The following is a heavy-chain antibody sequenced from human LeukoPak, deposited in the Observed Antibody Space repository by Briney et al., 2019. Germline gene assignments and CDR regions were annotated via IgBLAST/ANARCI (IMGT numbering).Heavy chain of an antibody. CDR1: GFTFSSCA. Sequence: GGSLRLSCAASGFTFSSCAMSWVHLAPGKGLEWVSAISGSGGSTYYADSVKGRFTISRDNSKNTLYLQMNSLRADDTAVYYCAKDLRHGSIFGVVTKYYYGMDVWGQGTTVTVTS. CDR2: ISGSGGST. J-gene: IGHJ6*02. V-gene: IGHV3-23*01. CDR3: AKDLRHGSIFGVVTKYYYGMDV. D-gene: IGHD3-3*01.